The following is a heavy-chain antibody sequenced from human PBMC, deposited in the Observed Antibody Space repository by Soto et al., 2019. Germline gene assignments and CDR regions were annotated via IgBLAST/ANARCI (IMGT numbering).Heavy chain of an antibody. CDR3: ARDPGIVVVPAAEYYYYGMDV. CDR1: GSSISSYY. D-gene: IGHD2-2*01. Sequence: SETLSLTCTVSGSSISSYYWSWIRQPAGKGLEWIGRIYTSGSTNYNPSLKSRVTMSVDTSKNQFSLKLSSVTAADTAVYYCARDPGIVVVPAAEYYYYGMDVWGQGTTVTVSS. V-gene: IGHV4-4*07. CDR2: IYTSGST. J-gene: IGHJ6*02.